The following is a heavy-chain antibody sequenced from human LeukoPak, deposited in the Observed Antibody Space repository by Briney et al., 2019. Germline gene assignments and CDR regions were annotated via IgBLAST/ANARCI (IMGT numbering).Heavy chain of an antibody. D-gene: IGHD3-3*01. Sequence: ASVKVSCKASGYTSSDYYMHWLRQAPGLGLEWMGWINPNKGDTKYAQKFQGRVTMTRDTSISTAFLELSRLTSDDTAVYYCASGFWSGHYTILDYWGQGTPVTVSS. CDR3: ASGFWSGHYTILDY. J-gene: IGHJ4*02. CDR2: INPNKGDT. V-gene: IGHV1-2*02. CDR1: GYTSSDYY.